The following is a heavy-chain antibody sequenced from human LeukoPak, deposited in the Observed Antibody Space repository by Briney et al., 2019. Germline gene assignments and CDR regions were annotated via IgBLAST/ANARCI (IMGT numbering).Heavy chain of an antibody. CDR2: IYYSGST. D-gene: IGHD3-3*01. J-gene: IGHJ4*02. CDR1: GGSISSYY. V-gene: IGHV4-59*01. CDR3: ARGAEWFPPRYYFDY. Sequence: SETLSLTCTVSGGSISSYYWNWIRQPPGKGLEWVGYIYYSGSTNYNPSLKSRVTISVDTSKNQFSLKLSSVTAADTAVYYCARGAEWFPPRYYFDYWGQGTLVTVSS.